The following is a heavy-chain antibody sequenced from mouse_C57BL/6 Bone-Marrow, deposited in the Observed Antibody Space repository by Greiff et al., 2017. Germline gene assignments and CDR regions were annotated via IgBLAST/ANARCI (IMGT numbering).Heavy chain of an antibody. D-gene: IGHD2-3*01. CDR3: ARGLLRDYAMDY. J-gene: IGHJ4*01. V-gene: IGHV1-76*01. CDR1: GYTFTDYY. Sequence: QVQLKESGAELVRPGASVKLSCKASGYTFTDYYINWVKQRPGQGLEWIARIYPGSGNTYYNEKFKGKATLTAEKSSSTAYMQLSSLTSEDSAVYFCARGLLRDYAMDYWGQGTSVTVSS. CDR2: IYPGSGNT.